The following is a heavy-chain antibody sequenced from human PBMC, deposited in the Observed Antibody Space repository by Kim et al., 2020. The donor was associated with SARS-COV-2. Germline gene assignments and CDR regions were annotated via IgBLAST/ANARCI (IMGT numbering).Heavy chain of an antibody. J-gene: IGHJ6*02. V-gene: IGHV3-33*01. D-gene: IGHD3-10*01. CDR3: ARGYGSMGSMDV. CDR2: IWYDGSNK. CDR1: GFTFSSYG. Sequence: GGSLRLSCAASGFTFSSYGMHWVRQAPGKGLEWVAVIWYDGSNKYYADSVKGRFTISRDNSKNTLYLQMNSLRAEDTAVYYCARGYGSMGSMDVWGQGTTVTVSS.